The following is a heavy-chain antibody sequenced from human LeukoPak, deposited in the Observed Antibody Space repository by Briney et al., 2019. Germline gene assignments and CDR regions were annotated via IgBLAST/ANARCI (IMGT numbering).Heavy chain of an antibody. J-gene: IGHJ4*02. CDR1: GFTFSDYY. D-gene: IGHD3-10*01. Sequence: GGSLRLSCAASGFTFSDYYMSWIRQAPGTGLEWVSYISSSGSTIYYADSVKGRFTISRDNAKNSLYLQMNSLRAEDTAVYYCARDLSGTMVRGFFDYWGQGTLVTVSS. CDR3: ARDLSGTMVRGFFDY. V-gene: IGHV3-11*04. CDR2: ISSSGSTI.